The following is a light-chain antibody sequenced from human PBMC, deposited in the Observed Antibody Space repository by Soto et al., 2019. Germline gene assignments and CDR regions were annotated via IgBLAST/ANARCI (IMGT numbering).Light chain of an antibody. CDR3: CSYAGSYTFYV. V-gene: IGLV2-11*01. Sequence: HSVLTQPRSVSGSPGQSVTISCTGTSSDVGGYNYVSWYQQHPGKAPKLMIYDVSKRPSGVPDRFSGSKSGNTASLTISGLQAEDEADYNCCSYAGSYTFYVFGTGTKVTVL. CDR2: DVS. CDR1: SSDVGGYNY. J-gene: IGLJ1*01.